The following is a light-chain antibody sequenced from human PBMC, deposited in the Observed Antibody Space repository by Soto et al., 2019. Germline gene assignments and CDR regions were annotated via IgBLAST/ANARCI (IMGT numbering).Light chain of an antibody. J-gene: IGKJ1*01. CDR1: QSVSATY. CDR3: KHYGTSTRT. Sequence: EIVLTQSPGTLSLSPGESATLSCRATQSVSATYLAWYQQKPGQAPRLLIYAASSRATDIPDRFSGSGSGTDFTLAISRLEPEDFAVYWCKHYGTSTRTFGSGTNVDIK. V-gene: IGKV3-20*01. CDR2: AAS.